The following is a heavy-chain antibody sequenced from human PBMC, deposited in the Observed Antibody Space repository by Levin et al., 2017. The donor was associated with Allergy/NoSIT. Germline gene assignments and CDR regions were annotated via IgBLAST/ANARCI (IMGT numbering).Heavy chain of an antibody. CDR3: AREDYGDYAGSRHFDL. CDR2: ISYDGKER. J-gene: IGHJ2*01. CDR1: GFALSNFA. Sequence: GGSLRLSCAASGFALSNFAIHWVRQAPGKGLEWVAGISYDGKERNFADSVKGRFTITKDHSSNTVSLHMASLGVGDTAMYHCAREDYGDYAGSRHFDLWGRGAMVTVSS. D-gene: IGHD4-17*01. V-gene: IGHV3-30*03.